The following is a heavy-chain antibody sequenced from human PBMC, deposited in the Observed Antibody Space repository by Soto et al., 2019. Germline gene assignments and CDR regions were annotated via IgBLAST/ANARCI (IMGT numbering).Heavy chain of an antibody. V-gene: IGHV1-18*01. CDR1: GYPFTSYG. D-gene: IGHD6-19*01. CDR2: ISAYNGKT. Sequence: QVQLVQSGAEVKKPGASVKVSCKTSGYPFTSYGINWVRQAPGQGPEWMGWISAYNGKTSYTQKNQGRVTMTTDTSTSKAYMELRSVRSDDSAVYYCARDRLVAVTGLFHYWGQGTLVTVSS. CDR3: ARDRLVAVTGLFHY. J-gene: IGHJ4*02.